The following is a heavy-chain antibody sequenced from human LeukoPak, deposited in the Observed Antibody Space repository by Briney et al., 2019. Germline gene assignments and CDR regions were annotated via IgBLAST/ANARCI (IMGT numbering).Heavy chain of an antibody. Sequence: GGSLRLSCAASGLTFSSYGMNWVRQAPGKGLEWVSSISSSSSYIYYADSVKGRFTISRDNAKNSLYLQMNSLRAEDTAVYYCARDRRYQLLYGGSYYYYGMDVWGQGTTVTVSS. CDR3: ARDRRYQLLYGGSYYYYGMDV. CDR2: ISSSSSYI. D-gene: IGHD2-2*02. J-gene: IGHJ6*02. CDR1: GLTFSSYG. V-gene: IGHV3-21*01.